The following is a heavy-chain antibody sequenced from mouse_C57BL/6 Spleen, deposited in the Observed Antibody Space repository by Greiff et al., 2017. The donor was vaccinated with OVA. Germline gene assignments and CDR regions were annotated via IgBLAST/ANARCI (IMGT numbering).Heavy chain of an antibody. J-gene: IGHJ3*01. CDR2: IDPSDSYT. CDR1: GYTFTSYW. D-gene: IGHD2-2*01. CDR3: ARGGYDGG. V-gene: IGHV1-69*01. Sequence: QVQLQQSGAELVMPGASVKLSCKASGYTFTSYWMHWVKQRPGQGLEWIGEIDPSDSYTNYNQKFKGKSTLTVDKSSSTAYMQLSSLTSEDSAVYYCARGGYDGGWGQGTLVTVSA.